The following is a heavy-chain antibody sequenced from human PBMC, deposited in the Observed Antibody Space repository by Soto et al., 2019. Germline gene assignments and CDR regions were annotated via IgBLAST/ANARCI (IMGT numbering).Heavy chain of an antibody. V-gene: IGHV3-74*01. D-gene: IGHD3-16*01. CDR2: INTNGSTT. CDR3: DRDLGGYASH. J-gene: IGHJ4*02. CDR1: GFTFSNYC. Sequence: EVQLVESGGGVVQPGGSLRLSCAASGFTFSNYCMHWVREAPGNGPVWVSRINTNGSTTNYAASVKGRCTISRDNAKITFYLQTTSLGAEDTGVDDGDRDLGGYASHWGQGSLVTASS.